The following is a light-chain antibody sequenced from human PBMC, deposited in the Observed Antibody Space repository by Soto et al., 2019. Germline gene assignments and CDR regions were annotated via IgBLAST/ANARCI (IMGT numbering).Light chain of an antibody. J-gene: IGKJ5*01. CDR3: QQRSNWPPEIT. CDR2: DAS. CDR1: QSVSSY. Sequence: EMVLTQSPATLSLSPGERATLSCRASQSVSSYLAWYQQKPGQAPRLLIYDASNRATGIPARFSGSGSGTDFTLTISSLEPEDFAVYYCQQRSNWPPEITFGQGTRLE. V-gene: IGKV3-11*01.